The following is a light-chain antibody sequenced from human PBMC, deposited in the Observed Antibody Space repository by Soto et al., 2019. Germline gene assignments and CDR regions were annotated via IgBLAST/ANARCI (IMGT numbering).Light chain of an antibody. CDR3: QQYDDYSK. Sequence: DIQMTQSPSTLSASVGDRVTITCRASQNIRSWLAWYQQKPGKAPKLLIYKASNLESGVPSRFSASGSGTEFTLTISSLQPDDFGTYYCQQYDDYSKFGQGTRVDVK. CDR1: QNIRSW. J-gene: IGKJ1*01. CDR2: KAS. V-gene: IGKV1-5*03.